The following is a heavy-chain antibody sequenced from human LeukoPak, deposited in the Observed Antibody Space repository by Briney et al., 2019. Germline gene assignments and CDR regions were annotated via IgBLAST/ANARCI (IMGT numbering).Heavy chain of an antibody. CDR3: ARDIGSGNSTVWYDAFDM. D-gene: IGHD2-2*01. CDR1: GVTSSNFW. CDR2: INEDGTVQ. Sequence: PGGSLRLSCASSGVTSSNFWMTWLRQAPGKGLEWVANINEDGTVQHYMDSVKGRFSISRDNAKNSLHLQMSSLRAEDTALYYCARDIGSGNSTVWYDAFDMWGQGTMVTVSS. V-gene: IGHV3-7*01. J-gene: IGHJ3*02.